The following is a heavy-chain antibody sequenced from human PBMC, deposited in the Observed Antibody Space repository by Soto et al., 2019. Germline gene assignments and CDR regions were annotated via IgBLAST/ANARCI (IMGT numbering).Heavy chain of an antibody. CDR1: GFTFSSYD. Sequence: PGGSLRLSCAASGFTFSSYDMHWVRQAPGKGLEWVAVISYDGSNKYYADSVKGRFTISRDNSKNTLYLQMNSLRAEDTAVYYCAKAAAGNWYYGMDVWGQGTTVTVSS. CDR2: ISYDGSNK. V-gene: IGHV3-30*18. D-gene: IGHD6-13*01. CDR3: AKAAAGNWYYGMDV. J-gene: IGHJ6*02.